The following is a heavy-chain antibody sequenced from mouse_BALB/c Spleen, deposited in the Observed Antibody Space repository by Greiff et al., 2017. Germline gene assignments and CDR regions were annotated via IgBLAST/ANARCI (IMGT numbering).Heavy chain of an antibody. D-gene: IGHD2-3*01. V-gene: IGHV14-3*02. CDR1: GFNIKDTY. CDR2: IDPANGNT. Sequence: EVKLQESGAELVKPGASVKLSCTASGFNIKDTYMHWVKQRPEQGLEWIGRIDPANGNTKYDPKFQGKATITADTSSNTAYLQLSSLTSEDTAVYYCALYDGYYWGQGTLVTVSA. CDR3: ALYDGYY. J-gene: IGHJ3*01.